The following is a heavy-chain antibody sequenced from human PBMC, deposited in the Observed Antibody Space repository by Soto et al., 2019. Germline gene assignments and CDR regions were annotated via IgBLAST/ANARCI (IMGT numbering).Heavy chain of an antibody. CDR1: GYTFTSYG. Sequence: ASVKVSCKASGYTFTSYGISWVRQAPGQGLEWMGWISAYNGNTNYAQKLQGRVTMTTDTSTSTAYMELRSLRSDGTAVYYCARVVPAATYNYYYMDVWGKGTTVTVSS. CDR3: ARVVPAATYNYYYMDV. V-gene: IGHV1-18*01. J-gene: IGHJ6*03. D-gene: IGHD2-2*01. CDR2: ISAYNGNT.